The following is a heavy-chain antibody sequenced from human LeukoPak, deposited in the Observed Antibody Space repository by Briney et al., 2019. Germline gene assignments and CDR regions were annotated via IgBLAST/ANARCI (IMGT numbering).Heavy chain of an antibody. V-gene: IGHV4-61*02. Sequence: SQTLSLTXTVSGGSISSGNYYWTWIRQPAGKGLEWIGRIYTSGSTNYNPSLKSRVTISVDTSKNQFSLKLSSVTAADTAAYYCARGPGFDYWGQGTLVTVSS. J-gene: IGHJ4*02. CDR1: GGSISSGNYY. CDR3: ARGPGFDY. D-gene: IGHD1-14*01. CDR2: IYTSGST.